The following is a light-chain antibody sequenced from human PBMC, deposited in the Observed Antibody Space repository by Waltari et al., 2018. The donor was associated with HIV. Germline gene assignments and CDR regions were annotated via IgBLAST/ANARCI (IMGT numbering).Light chain of an antibody. V-gene: IGLV2-14*03. Sequence: DVGGYDFVSWFQQHPGKAPHLLIYDVTSRPSGTSDRFSGSKSGATASLTISGLQAEDEADYYCSSYATNTTVIFGGGTKVTVL. CDR2: DVT. J-gene: IGLJ2*01. CDR3: SSYATNTTVI. CDR1: DVGGYDF.